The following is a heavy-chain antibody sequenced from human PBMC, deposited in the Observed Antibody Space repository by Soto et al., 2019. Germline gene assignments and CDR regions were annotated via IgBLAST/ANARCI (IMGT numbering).Heavy chain of an antibody. D-gene: IGHD3-22*01. V-gene: IGHV4-34*01. Sequence: QVQLQQWRAGLLKPSETLSLTCAVYGGSFSGYYWSWIRQPPGKGLAWIGEINHSGITNYPPSLTSRVTISVDTSKNQFSLKLSSVTAADTAVYYCARGRSSGYYYVSVLDYWGQGNLVTVSS. J-gene: IGHJ4*02. CDR1: GGSFSGYY. CDR2: INHSGIT. CDR3: ARGRSSGYYYVSVLDY.